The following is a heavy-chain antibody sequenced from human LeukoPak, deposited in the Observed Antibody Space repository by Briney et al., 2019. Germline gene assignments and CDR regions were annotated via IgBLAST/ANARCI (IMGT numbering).Heavy chain of an antibody. CDR1: GFTLSSFA. Sequence: GGSLRLSCAASGFTLSSFAMRWGRHAPGEGLEWVSGISGSGDTTYYADSVKGRFTISRDNSKNTLYLQMYSLRAEETAVYYCARDSWWLRNDYWGQGTLVTVSS. CDR3: ARDSWWLRNDY. CDR2: ISGSGDTT. D-gene: IGHD5-12*01. V-gene: IGHV3-23*01. J-gene: IGHJ4*02.